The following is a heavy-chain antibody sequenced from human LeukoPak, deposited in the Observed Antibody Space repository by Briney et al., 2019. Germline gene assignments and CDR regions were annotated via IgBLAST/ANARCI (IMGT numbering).Heavy chain of an antibody. J-gene: IGHJ6*04. V-gene: IGHV1-2*06. CDR1: GYTFTGYY. CDR2: INPNSGGT. Sequence: ASVKVSCKASGYTFTGYYMHWVRQAPGQGLEWMGRINPNSGGTNYAQKFQGRVTITMDTSISTADMEGSRPRSDETAVYYWRSVPLERRSSYYGMDVWGTRTTVTVSS. D-gene: IGHD1-1*01. CDR3: RSVPLERRSSYYGMDV.